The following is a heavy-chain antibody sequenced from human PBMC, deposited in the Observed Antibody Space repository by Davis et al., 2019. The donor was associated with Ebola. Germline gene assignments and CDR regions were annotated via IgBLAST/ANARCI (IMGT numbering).Heavy chain of an antibody. CDR3: AKGSGERYCSSTRCYYVDS. V-gene: IGHV1-46*01. CDR1: GYTFTSYY. Sequence: ASVKVSCKASGYTFTSYYMHWVRQAPGQGLEWMGIINPSGGSTSYAQKFQGRVTMTRDTSTSTVYMELSSLRSEDTAVYYCAKGSGERYCSSTRCYYVDSWGQGTLVTVSS. D-gene: IGHD2-2*01. J-gene: IGHJ4*02. CDR2: INPSGGST.